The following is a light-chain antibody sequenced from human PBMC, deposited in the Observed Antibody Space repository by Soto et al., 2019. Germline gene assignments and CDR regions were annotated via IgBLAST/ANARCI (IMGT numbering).Light chain of an antibody. CDR1: QAINSA. CDR2: DAS. J-gene: IGKJ4*01. V-gene: IGKV1-13*02. CDR3: QQFNSYPFT. Sequence: IQLTQSPSSLSASVGDKVTISCRASQAINSALAWCQQRPGKAPMVLIYDASILESGVPSSFSGSGSGTDFTLAISSLQPEDFATYYCQQFNSYPFTFGGGTKVEIE.